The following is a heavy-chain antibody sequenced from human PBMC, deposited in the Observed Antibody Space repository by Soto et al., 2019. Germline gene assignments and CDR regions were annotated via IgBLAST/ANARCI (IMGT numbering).Heavy chain of an antibody. CDR2: ISGSGGNT. CDR3: AKEDSSSLGTDV. CDR1: GFTFSSFA. J-gene: IGHJ6*02. V-gene: IGHV3-23*01. Sequence: GGALRLSRSGSGFTFSSFAMSWVRRSPGQGLEWVSSISGSGGNTYYTDSVKGRFAISRDNSRNTLFLQMSSLRAEDTAVYYCAKEDSSSLGTDVWGQGTTVTVSS. D-gene: IGHD6-6*01.